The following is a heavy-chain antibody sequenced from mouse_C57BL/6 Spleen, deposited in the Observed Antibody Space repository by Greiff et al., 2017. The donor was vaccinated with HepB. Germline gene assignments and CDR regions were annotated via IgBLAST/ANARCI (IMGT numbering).Heavy chain of an antibody. CDR1: GYTFTSYW. J-gene: IGHJ2*01. D-gene: IGHD1-1*01. V-gene: IGHV1-64*01. CDR3: ARMGITTVVADY. CDR2: IHPNSGST. Sequence: QVHVKQPGAELVKPGASVKLSCKASGYTFTSYWMHWVKQRPGQGLEWIGMIHPNSGSTNYNEKFKSKATLTVDKSSSTAYMQLSSLTSEDSAVYYCARMGITTVVADYWGQGTTLTVSS.